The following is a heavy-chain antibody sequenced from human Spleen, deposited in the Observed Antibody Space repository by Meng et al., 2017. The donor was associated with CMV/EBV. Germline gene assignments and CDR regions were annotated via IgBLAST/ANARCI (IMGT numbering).Heavy chain of an antibody. CDR1: GYTLIGYY. CDR3: ARGEDTNFYARRYFGY. CDR2: INPSVGST. D-gene: IGHD2/OR15-2a*01. V-gene: IGHV1-46*01. Sequence: ASVKVSCKASGYTLIGYYFHWVRQAPGQGLEWMGIINPSVGSTNYAQKFQGRVTMTSDTSTSTVYMELSSLRSDDTAIYYCARGEDTNFYARRYFGYWGQGTLVTVSS. J-gene: IGHJ4*02.